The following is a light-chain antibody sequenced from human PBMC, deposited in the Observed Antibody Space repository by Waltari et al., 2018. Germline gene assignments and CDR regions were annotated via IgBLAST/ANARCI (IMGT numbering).Light chain of an antibody. V-gene: IGLV3-19*01. CDR3: NSREISGDVI. J-gene: IGLJ2*01. CDR2: GKN. CDR1: SISLYY. Sequence: SSELSPDPAVFVALGQTVRLTCQGDSISLYYVNWCRQKPGQSPVLLIYGKNNRPSGIPDRFSASSSGNTASLTISGVRAEDEGDYYCNSREISGDVIFGGGTKLTVL.